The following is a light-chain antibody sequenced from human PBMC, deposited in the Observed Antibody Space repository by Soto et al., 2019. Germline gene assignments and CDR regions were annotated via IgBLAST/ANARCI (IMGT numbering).Light chain of an antibody. V-gene: IGKV1-39*01. J-gene: IGKJ5*01. CDR3: PQAYSYPIT. CDR1: HTVANY. Sequence: DIQMTQSPASLSASVGDRVTITCRATHTVANYLNWYQQKPGKAPKLLIYSASTLQSGVPSRFRGSGSGTDFTLSINSLQPEDVETYCCPQAYSYPITFGQGTRLEIK. CDR2: SAS.